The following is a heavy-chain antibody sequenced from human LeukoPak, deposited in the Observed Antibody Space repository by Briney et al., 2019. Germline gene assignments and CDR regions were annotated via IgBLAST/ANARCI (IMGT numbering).Heavy chain of an antibody. CDR3: ARRRVRYYYMDV. D-gene: IGHD3-10*01. Sequence: SETLSLTCTVSGGSISSSSYYWGWIRQPPGKGLEWIGSIYYSGSTYYNPSLKSRVTISVDTSKNQFSLKLSSVTAADTAVYYCARRRVRYYYMDVWGKGTTVTVSS. V-gene: IGHV4-39*07. J-gene: IGHJ6*03. CDR2: IYYSGST. CDR1: GGSISSSSYY.